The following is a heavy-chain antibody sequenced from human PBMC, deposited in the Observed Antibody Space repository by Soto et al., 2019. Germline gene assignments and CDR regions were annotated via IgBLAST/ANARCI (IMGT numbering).Heavy chain of an antibody. CDR3: ASRHYYDSSGPRRDWFDP. V-gene: IGHV4-31*03. D-gene: IGHD3-22*01. CDR1: GGSISSGGYY. J-gene: IGHJ5*02. CDR2: IYYSGST. Sequence: KPSETLSLTCTVSGGSISSGGYYWSWIRQHPGKGLEWIGYIYYSGSTYYNPSLKSRVTISVDTSKNQFSLKLSSVTAADTAVYYCASRHYYDSSGPRRDWFDPWGQGTLVTVSS.